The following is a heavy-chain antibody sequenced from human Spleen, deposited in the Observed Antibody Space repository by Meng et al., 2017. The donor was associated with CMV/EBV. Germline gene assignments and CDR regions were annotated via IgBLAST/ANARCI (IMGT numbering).Heavy chain of an antibody. V-gene: IGHV4-34*01. Sequence: QWGAGLCQPSETLPPACVSYGGLFSVYYCVWIRQPPGKGLEWIGEINHSGSTNYNPSLKSRVTISVDTSNNQFSLKLSSVTAADTAVYYCARGLTTFQYLFDYWGQGTLVTVSS. J-gene: IGHJ4*02. CDR1: GGLFSVYY. CDR3: ARGLTTFQYLFDY. CDR2: INHSGST. D-gene: IGHD4/OR15-4a*01.